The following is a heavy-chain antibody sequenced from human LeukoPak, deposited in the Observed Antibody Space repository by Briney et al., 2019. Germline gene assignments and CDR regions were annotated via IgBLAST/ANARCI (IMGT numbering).Heavy chain of an antibody. CDR1: GGSISGHY. CDR2: IHYSGRT. CDR3: ARFGVDYDMDV. V-gene: IGHV4-59*11. Sequence: SETLSLTCTVSGGSISGHYWTWIRQPPGKGLEWIGQIHYSGRTDYNPSLKSRVTISVDTSKNQLSLKVTSVTGADTAVYYCARFGVDYDMDVWGQGTTVTVSS. J-gene: IGHJ6*02. D-gene: IGHD3-16*01.